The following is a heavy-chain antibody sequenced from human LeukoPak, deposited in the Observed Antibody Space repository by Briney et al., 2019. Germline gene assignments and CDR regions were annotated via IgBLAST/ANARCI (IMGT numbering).Heavy chain of an antibody. J-gene: IGHJ4*02. Sequence: GASVKVSCKTSGYTFTNYYMHWLRQAPGQGPEWMGITRPSSGRTSYPQKFQGRVTMTWDMSTSTFYMELSSLTSDDTAVYYCAREGPETYNFDFWGQGTLVTVSS. D-gene: IGHD1-14*01. V-gene: IGHV1-46*01. CDR1: GYTFTNYY. CDR2: TRPSSGRT. CDR3: AREGPETYNFDF.